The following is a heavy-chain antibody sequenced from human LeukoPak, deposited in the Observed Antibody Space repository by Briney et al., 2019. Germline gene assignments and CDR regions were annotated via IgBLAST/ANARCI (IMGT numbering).Heavy chain of an antibody. Sequence: ASVKVSCKVSGYTLTELSMHWVRQAPGKGLEWMGGFDPEDGETIYAQKFQGRVTMTEDTSTDTAYMELSSLRSEDTAGYYCATDKPGTVTDAFDIWGQGTMVTVS. CDR2: FDPEDGET. D-gene: IGHD4-17*01. CDR1: GYTLTELS. V-gene: IGHV1-24*01. J-gene: IGHJ3*02. CDR3: ATDKPGTVTDAFDI.